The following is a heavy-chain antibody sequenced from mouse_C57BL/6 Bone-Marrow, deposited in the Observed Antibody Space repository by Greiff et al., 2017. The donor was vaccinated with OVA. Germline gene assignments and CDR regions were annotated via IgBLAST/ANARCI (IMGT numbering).Heavy chain of an antibody. CDR3: TRIYY. V-gene: IGHV14-4*01. CDR2: IDSENGDT. Sequence: EVKLMESGAELVRPGASVKLSCTASGFNIKDDYMHWVKQRPEQGLEWIGWIDSENGDTEYASKFQGKATITADTSSNTAYLQLSSLTSEDTAVYYCTRIYYWGQGTTLTVSS. J-gene: IGHJ2*01. CDR1: GFNIKDDY.